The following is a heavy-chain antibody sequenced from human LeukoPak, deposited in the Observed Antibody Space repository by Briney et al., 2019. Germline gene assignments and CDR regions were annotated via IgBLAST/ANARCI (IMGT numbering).Heavy chain of an antibody. CDR2: FDSEEYDT. CDR1: GYTLTDLA. Sequence: GASVKVSCKVSGYTLTDLALHWVRQAPGKGLEWMGGFDSEEYDTIYAPNFKGRVTMTEDTSTDTAYMELSSLRFEDTAVYYCATLEPEPGDFGGLAYWGQGTLVTVSS. D-gene: IGHD4-17*01. CDR3: ATLEPEPGDFGGLAY. V-gene: IGHV1-24*01. J-gene: IGHJ4*02.